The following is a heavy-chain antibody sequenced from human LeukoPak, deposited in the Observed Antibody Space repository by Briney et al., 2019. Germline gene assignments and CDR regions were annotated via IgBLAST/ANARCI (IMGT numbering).Heavy chain of an antibody. CDR1: GYTFTSYA. V-gene: IGHV1-3*03. CDR2: INAGNGNT. D-gene: IGHD6-6*01. J-gene: IGHJ4*02. Sequence: ASVKVSCKASGYTFTSYAMHWVRQAPGQRLEWMGWINAGNGNTKYSQEFQGRVTITRDTSASTAYMELSSLRSEDMAVYYCAGAGITPRPSYTVSSRGQGTLVTVSS. CDR3: AGAGITPRPSYTVSS.